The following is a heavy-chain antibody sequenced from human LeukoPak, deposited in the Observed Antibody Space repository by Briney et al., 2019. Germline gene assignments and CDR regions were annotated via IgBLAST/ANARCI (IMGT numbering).Heavy chain of an antibody. CDR2: ISYDGSNK. D-gene: IGHD2-21*02. Sequence: GGSLRLSCAASGFTFSTYGMHWVRQAPGNGLEWVAFISYDGSNKYYADSVKGRFTISRDNSKNTLYLQVNSLRVEDTAVYYCAKDRPIYCRRDCYHDYWGQGTLVIVSS. CDR3: AKDRPIYCRRDCYHDY. CDR1: GFTFSTYG. V-gene: IGHV3-30*18. J-gene: IGHJ4*02.